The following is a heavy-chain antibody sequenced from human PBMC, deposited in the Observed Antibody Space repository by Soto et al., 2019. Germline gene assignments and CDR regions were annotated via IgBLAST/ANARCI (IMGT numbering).Heavy chain of an antibody. CDR2: IYATGTT. D-gene: IGHD1-1*01. CDR3: VRDGTKTLRDWFDP. J-gene: IGHJ5*02. CDR1: GASISGYY. Sequence: SETLSLTCTVSGASISGYYWSWIRKSAGKGLEWIGRIYATGTTDYNPSLKSRVMMSVDTSKKQFSLKLRSVTAADTAVYYCVRDGTKTLRDWFDPWGQGIPVTVSS. V-gene: IGHV4-4*07.